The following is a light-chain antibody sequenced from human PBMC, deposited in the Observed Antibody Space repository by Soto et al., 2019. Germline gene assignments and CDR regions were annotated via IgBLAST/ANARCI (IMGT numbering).Light chain of an antibody. V-gene: IGKV3-15*01. CDR3: QQYNNWPPG. Sequence: EIVMTQSPATLSVSPGERVTLSCRASQSISSSLACYQQKPGQAPRLLIYAASTRATGIPARFSGSGSGTEFTLTISSLQFEDFAVYYCQQYNNWPPGFGQGTKLEIK. CDR1: QSISSS. J-gene: IGKJ2*03. CDR2: AAS.